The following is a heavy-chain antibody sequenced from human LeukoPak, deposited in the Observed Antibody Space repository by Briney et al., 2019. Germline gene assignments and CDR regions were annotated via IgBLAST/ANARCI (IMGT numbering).Heavy chain of an antibody. CDR2: IYTSGST. CDR1: GGSISSYY. J-gene: IGHJ6*03. D-gene: IGHD4-11*01. Sequence: SETLSLTCTVSGGSISSYYWSWIRQPPGKGLEWIGYIYTSGSTNYNPSLKSRVTISVDTSKNQFSLKLSSVTAADTAVYYCARNRVTSDYMDVWGKGTTVTVSS. CDR3: ARNRVTSDYMDV. V-gene: IGHV4-4*09.